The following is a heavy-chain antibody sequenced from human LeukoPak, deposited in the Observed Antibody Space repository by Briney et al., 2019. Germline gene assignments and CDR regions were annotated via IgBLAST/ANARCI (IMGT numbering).Heavy chain of an antibody. CDR3: AKGIRGYSYAFDY. D-gene: IGHD5-18*01. Sequence: GGSLRLSCAASGFTFDDYAMHWVRQAPGEGLEWVSGISWNSGSIGYGDSVKGRFTISRDNAKNSLYLQMNSLRAEDMALYYCAKGIRGYSYAFDYWGQGTLVTVSS. CDR2: ISWNSGSI. V-gene: IGHV3-9*03. J-gene: IGHJ4*02. CDR1: GFTFDDYA.